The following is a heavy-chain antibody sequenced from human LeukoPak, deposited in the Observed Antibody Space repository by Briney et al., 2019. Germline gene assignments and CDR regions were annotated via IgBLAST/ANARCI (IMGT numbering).Heavy chain of an antibody. CDR1: GFTFTSYG. CDR2: IRSDGSDK. J-gene: IGHJ3*02. CDR3: AKARQGAFDI. Sequence: GGSLRLSCAASGFTFTSYGMHWVRQAPGKGLEWVAFIRSDGSDKYYADSAKGRFTISRDNSKNTLYLQMNSLRAEDTAVYYCAKARQGAFDIWGQGTMVTVSS. V-gene: IGHV3-30*02.